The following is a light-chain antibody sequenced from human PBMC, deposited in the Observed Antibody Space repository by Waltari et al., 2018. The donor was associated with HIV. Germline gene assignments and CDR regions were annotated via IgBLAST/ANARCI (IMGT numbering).Light chain of an antibody. CDR1: TANIGTNT. V-gene: IGLV1-44*01. Sequence: QSLLTQPPSASGTPGQRVTISCSGGTANIGTNTLNWYKQLPGTAPTLLIFSDNLRHSGVSARFSGSKSGTSASLAISGLRSDDEAKFICASWDASLDGWVFGGGTQLTVL. J-gene: IGLJ3*02. CDR3: ASWDASLDGWV. CDR2: SDN.